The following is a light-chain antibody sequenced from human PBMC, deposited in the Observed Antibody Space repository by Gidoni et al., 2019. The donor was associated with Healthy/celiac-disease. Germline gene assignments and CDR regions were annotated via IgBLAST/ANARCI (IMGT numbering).Light chain of an antibody. J-gene: IGLJ2*01. Sequence: SYELTQPPSVSVSPGQTASITCSGDKLGDKYACWYQQKPGQSPVLVIYQDSKRPSGIPERFSGSNSGNTATLTISGTKAMDAADYYCQAWDSSTEVVFGGGTKLTVL. CDR2: QDS. CDR3: QAWDSSTEVV. CDR1: KLGDKY. V-gene: IGLV3-1*01.